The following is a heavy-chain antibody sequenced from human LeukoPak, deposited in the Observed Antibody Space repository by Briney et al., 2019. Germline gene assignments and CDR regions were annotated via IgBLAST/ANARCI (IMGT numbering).Heavy chain of an antibody. D-gene: IGHD3-22*01. CDR1: GYTFTSYG. CDR2: IIPIFGTA. J-gene: IGHJ4*02. Sequence: SVKVSCKASGYTFTSYGISWVRQAPGQGLEWMGGIIPIFGTANYAQKFQGRVTITADESTSTAYMELSSLRSEDTAVYYCARDSTYYYDSSGYYGYWGQGTLVTVSS. CDR3: ARDSTYYYDSSGYYGY. V-gene: IGHV1-69*13.